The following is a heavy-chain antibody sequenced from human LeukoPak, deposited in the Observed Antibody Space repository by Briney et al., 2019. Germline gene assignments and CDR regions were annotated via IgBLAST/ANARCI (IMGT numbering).Heavy chain of an antibody. CDR3: AKDLTVEMATMGFDP. J-gene: IGHJ5*02. CDR2: ISSSSSYI. D-gene: IGHD5-24*01. CDR1: GFTFSSYS. Sequence: PGGSLRLSCAASGFTFSSYSMNWVRQAPGKGLEWVSSISSSSSYIYYADSVKGRFTISRDNAKNSLYLQMNSLRAEDTAVYYCAKDLTVEMATMGFDPWGQRTLVTVSS. V-gene: IGHV3-21*01.